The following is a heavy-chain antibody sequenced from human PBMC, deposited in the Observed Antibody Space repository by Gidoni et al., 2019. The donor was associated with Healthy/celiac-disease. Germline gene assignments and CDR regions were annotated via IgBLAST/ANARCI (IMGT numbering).Heavy chain of an antibody. CDR3: AHSQWGLLAFDI. Sequence: QITLKESGPTLVKPTQTLTLNCTFSGFSLSTSGVGVGWIRQPPGQALEWLALIYWDDDKRYSPSLKSRLTITKDTSKNQVVLTMTNMDPVDTATYYCAHSQWGLLAFDIWGQGTMVTVSS. CDR1: GFSLSTSGVG. D-gene: IGHD1-26*01. CDR2: IYWDDDK. V-gene: IGHV2-5*02. J-gene: IGHJ3*02.